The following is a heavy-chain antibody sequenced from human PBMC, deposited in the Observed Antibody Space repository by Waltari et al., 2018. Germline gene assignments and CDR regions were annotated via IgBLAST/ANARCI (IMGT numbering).Heavy chain of an antibody. V-gene: IGHV4-59*08. Sequence: QVQLQESGPGLVKPSETLSLTCTVPGGSISSYYWSWIRQPPGKGLEWIGYIYYSGSTNYNPSLKSRVTISVDTSKNQFSLKLSSVTAADTAVYYCARRWVGATKDAFDIWGQGTMVTVSS. CDR2: IYYSGST. D-gene: IGHD1-26*01. J-gene: IGHJ3*02. CDR3: ARRWVGATKDAFDI. CDR1: GGSISSYY.